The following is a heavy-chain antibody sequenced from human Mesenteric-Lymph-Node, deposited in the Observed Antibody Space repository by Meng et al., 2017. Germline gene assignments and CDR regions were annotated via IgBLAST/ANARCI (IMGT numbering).Heavy chain of an antibody. J-gene: IGHJ4*02. CDR2: INHSGST. V-gene: IGHV4-34*01. CDR3: ARGSRLRKLDY. D-gene: IGHD5-12*01. CDR1: GGSFSGYY. Sequence: QVQLPQWGAGLLKPSETLSLTCAVYGGSFSGYYWSWIRQPPGKGLEWIGEINHSGSTNYNPSLKSRVTISVDTSKNQFSLKLSSVTAADTAVYYCARGSRLRKLDYWGQGTLVTVSS.